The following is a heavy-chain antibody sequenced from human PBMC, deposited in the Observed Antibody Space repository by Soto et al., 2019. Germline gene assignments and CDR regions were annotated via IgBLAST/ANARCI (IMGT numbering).Heavy chain of an antibody. Sequence: SETLSLTCAVYGGSFSGYYWSWIRQPPGKGLEWIGEINHSGSTNYNPSLKSRVTISVDTSKNQFSLKLSSVTAADTAVYYCARGSFAITMVRGVANWFDPWCQGTLVTVS. CDR1: GGSFSGYY. J-gene: IGHJ5*02. CDR2: INHSGST. V-gene: IGHV4-34*01. CDR3: ARGSFAITMVRGVANWFDP. D-gene: IGHD3-10*01.